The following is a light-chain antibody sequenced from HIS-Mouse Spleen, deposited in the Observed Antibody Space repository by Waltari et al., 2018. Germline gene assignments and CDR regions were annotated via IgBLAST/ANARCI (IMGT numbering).Light chain of an antibody. CDR1: QDISNY. V-gene: IGKV1-33*01. CDR3: QQYDNLPIT. J-gene: IGKJ5*01. Sequence: DIQMNQSPSSLSASVGDRVTITCQASQDISNYLNWYQQKPEKATKLLIYDASNLETGVPSRFSGSGSGTDFTFTISILQPEDIATYYCQQYDNLPITFGQGTRLEIK. CDR2: DAS.